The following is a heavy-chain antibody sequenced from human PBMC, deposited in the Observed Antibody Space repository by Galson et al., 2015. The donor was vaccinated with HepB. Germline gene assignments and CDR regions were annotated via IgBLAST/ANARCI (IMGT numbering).Heavy chain of an antibody. J-gene: IGHJ3*02. CDR3: ARDPCVGYYYETTGYCSERNGDFSI. D-gene: IGHD3-22*01. Sequence: CAASGFTFSYYAIHWVRQAPGKGLEWVAVISHDGSRKYYADSVKGRFTISRDNSKNTLYLQMSSLRVDDTAVYYCARDPCVGYYYETTGYCSERNGDFSIWGQGTLVTVSS. CDR1: GFTFSYYA. CDR2: ISHDGSRK. V-gene: IGHV3-30-3*01.